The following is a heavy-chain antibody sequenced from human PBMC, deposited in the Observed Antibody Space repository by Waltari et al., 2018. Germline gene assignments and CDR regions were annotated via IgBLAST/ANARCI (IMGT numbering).Heavy chain of an antibody. D-gene: IGHD3-10*01. V-gene: IGHV3-48*04. Sequence: EVQLMESGGGLVQPGGSLRLSCAASGFTFNSYNMNWVRQAPGKGLEWVSYISSSSNTIHYADSVKGRFTISRDNTKNSLDLQMNSLRAEDTAVYYCARQEITMVRGENYGMDVWGQGTTVTVSS. CDR2: ISSSSNTI. CDR1: GFTFNSYN. CDR3: ARQEITMVRGENYGMDV. J-gene: IGHJ6*02.